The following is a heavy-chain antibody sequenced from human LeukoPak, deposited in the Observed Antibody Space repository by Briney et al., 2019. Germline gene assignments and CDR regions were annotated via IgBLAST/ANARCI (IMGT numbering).Heavy chain of an antibody. CDR3: ARDDCGDTCYPGGY. Sequence: ASGKVSCKASGYMFTKYVVPWVRQAPGQRPEWMGWIKAGNGDTKYSQNFQDRLTITRDTSASTVYMELSSLTSEDTALYYCARDDCGDTCYPGGYWGQGTLVTVSS. CDR1: GYMFTKYV. J-gene: IGHJ4*02. V-gene: IGHV1-3*01. D-gene: IGHD2-21*01. CDR2: IKAGNGDT.